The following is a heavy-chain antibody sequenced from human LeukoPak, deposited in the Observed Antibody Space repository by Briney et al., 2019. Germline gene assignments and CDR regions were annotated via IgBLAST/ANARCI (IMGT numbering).Heavy chain of an antibody. J-gene: IGHJ4*02. V-gene: IGHV4-39*01. Sequence: SETLSLTRTVSGGSISSSSYYWGWIRQPPGKGLEWIGSIYYSGSTYYNPSLKSRVTISVDTSKNQFSLKLSSVTAADTAVYYCARRRRETYYYDSSGYYYFDYWGQGTLVTVSS. CDR3: ARRRRETYYYDSSGYYYFDY. CDR2: IYYSGST. D-gene: IGHD3-22*01. CDR1: GGSISSSSYY.